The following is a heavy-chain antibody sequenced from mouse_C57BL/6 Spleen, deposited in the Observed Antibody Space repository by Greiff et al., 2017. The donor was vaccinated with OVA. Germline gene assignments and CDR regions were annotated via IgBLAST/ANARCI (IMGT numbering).Heavy chain of an antibody. CDR2: INPNNGGT. CDR3: ASGYYGIAMDY. CDR1: GYTFTDYN. V-gene: IGHV1-22*01. J-gene: IGHJ4*01. Sequence: VQLKESGPELVKPGASVKMSCKASGYTFTDYNMHWVKQSHGKSLEWIGYINPNNGGTSYNQKFKGKATLTVNKSSSTAYMELRSLTSEDSAVYYCASGYYGIAMDYWGQGTSVTVSS. D-gene: IGHD1-1*01.